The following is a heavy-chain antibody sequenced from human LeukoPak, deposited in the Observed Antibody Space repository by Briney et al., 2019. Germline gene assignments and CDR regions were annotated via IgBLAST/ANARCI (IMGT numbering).Heavy chain of an antibody. CDR1: GYTFTSYA. CDR2: INTNTGNP. Sequence: ASVKVSCKASGYTFTSYAMNWVRQAPGQGLEWMGWINTNTGNPTYAQGFTGRFVFPLDTSVSTAYLQISSLKAEDTAVYYCASSSTYYYDSSGSDAFDIWGQGTMVTVSS. J-gene: IGHJ3*02. V-gene: IGHV7-4-1*02. CDR3: ASSSTYYYDSSGSDAFDI. D-gene: IGHD3-22*01.